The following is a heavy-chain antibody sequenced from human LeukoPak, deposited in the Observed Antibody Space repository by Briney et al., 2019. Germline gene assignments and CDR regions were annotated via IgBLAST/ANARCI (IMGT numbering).Heavy chain of an antibody. D-gene: IGHD5-24*01. J-gene: IGHJ4*02. CDR1: GGSFSGYY. Sequence: RPSETLSLTCAVYGGSFSGYYWSWIRQPPGKGREWIGEINHSGSTNYNPSLKSRVTISVDTSKNQFSLKLSSVTAADTAVYYCARLSRRDGYNWIVYYFDYWGQGTLVTVSS. V-gene: IGHV4-34*01. CDR3: ARLSRRDGYNWIVYYFDY. CDR2: INHSGST.